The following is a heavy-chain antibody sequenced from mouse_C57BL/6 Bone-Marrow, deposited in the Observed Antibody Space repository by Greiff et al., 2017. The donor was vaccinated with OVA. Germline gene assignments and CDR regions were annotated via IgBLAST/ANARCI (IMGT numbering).Heavy chain of an antibody. CDR2: ISDGGSYT. D-gene: IGHD1-1*01. Sequence: EVMLVESGGGLVKPGGSLKLSCAASGFTFSSYAMSWVRQTPEKRLEWVATISDGGSYTYYPDNVKGRFTISRHNAKNNLYLQMSHLKSEDTAMYYCARDFTTVVATRAWFAYWGQGTLVTVSA. J-gene: IGHJ3*01. CDR3: ARDFTTVVATRAWFAY. CDR1: GFTFSSYA. V-gene: IGHV5-4*01.